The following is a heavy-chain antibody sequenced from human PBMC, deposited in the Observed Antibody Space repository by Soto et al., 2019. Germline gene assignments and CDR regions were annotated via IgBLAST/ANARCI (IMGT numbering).Heavy chain of an antibody. V-gene: IGHV3-30-3*01. CDR3: ARRAKRAYGMDV. CDR2: ISYDGSNK. Sequence: PGGSLRLSCAASGFTFSSYAMHWVRQAPGKGLEWVAVISYDGSNKYYADSVKGRFTISRDNSKNTLYLQMNSLRAEDTAVYYCARRAKRAYGMDVWGQGTTVTVSS. J-gene: IGHJ6*02. CDR1: GFTFSSYA.